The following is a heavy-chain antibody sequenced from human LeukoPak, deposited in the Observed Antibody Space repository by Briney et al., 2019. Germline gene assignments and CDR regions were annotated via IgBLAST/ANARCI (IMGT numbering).Heavy chain of an antibody. J-gene: IGHJ4*02. D-gene: IGHD3-10*01. V-gene: IGHV3-21*01. CDR1: GFTFSRFA. CDR3: AVSMVRTSSNDY. Sequence: PGGSLRLTCEASGFTFSRFAMTWVRQAPGKGLEWVSSISSSSSYIYYADSVKGRFTISRDNAKNSLYLQMNSLRAEDTAVYYCAVSMVRTSSNDYWGQGTLVTVSS. CDR2: ISSSSSYI.